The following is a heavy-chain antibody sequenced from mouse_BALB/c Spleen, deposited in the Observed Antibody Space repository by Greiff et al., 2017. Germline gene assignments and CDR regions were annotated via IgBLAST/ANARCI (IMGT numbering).Heavy chain of an antibody. CDR3: ARVEGNAWFAY. D-gene: IGHD2-1*01. CDR1: GFSLTSYG. V-gene: IGHV2-9*02. Sequence: VKLMESGPGLVAPSQSLSITCTVSGFSLTSYGVHWVRQPPGKGLEWLGVIWAGGSTNYNSALMSRLSISKDNSKSQVFLKMNSLQTDDTAMYYCARVEGNAWFAYWGQGTLVTVSA. J-gene: IGHJ3*01. CDR2: IWAGGST.